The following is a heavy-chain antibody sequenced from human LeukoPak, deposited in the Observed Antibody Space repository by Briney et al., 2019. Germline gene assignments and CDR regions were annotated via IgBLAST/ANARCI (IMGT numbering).Heavy chain of an antibody. V-gene: IGHV4-34*01. CDR1: GVSFSGYY. CDR2: INHSGST. D-gene: IGHD2-8*02. CDR3: AAVGSGTGAFDY. J-gene: IGHJ4*02. Sequence: PSETLSRTCAVYGVSFSGYYWSWIRQPPGKGLEWIGEINHSGSTNYNPSLTSRVTISVDTSKNQFSLKLSSVTAADTAVYYCAAVGSGTGAFDYWGQGTLVTVSS.